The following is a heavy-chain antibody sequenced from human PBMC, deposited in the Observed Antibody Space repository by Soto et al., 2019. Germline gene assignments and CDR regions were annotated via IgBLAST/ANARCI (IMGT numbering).Heavy chain of an antibody. V-gene: IGHV1-69*12. CDR1: GGTFSSYA. CDR2: IIPIFGTA. CDR3: APPMYYYDSSGSYMNFDY. D-gene: IGHD3-22*01. Sequence: QVQLVQSGAEVKKPWSSVKVSCKASGGTFSSYAISWVRQAPGQGLEWMGGIIPIFGTANYAQKFQGRVTITADESTSTAYMELSSLRSEDTAVYYCAPPMYYYDSSGSYMNFDYWGQGTLVTVS. J-gene: IGHJ4*02.